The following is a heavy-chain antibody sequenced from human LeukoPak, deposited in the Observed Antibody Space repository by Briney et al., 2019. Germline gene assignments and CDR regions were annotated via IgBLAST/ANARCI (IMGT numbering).Heavy chain of an antibody. CDR2: IIPTFGTA. D-gene: IGHD2-2*01. CDR3: ARDPRYCSSTSCYGDPDNWFDP. J-gene: IGHJ5*02. V-gene: IGHV1-69*05. CDR1: GGTFSSYA. Sequence: SVKVSCKASGGTFSSYAISWVRQAPGQGLEWMGRIIPTFGTANYAQKFQGRVTITTDESTSTAYMELSSLRSEDTAVYYCARDPRYCSSTSCYGDPDNWFDPWGQGTLVTVSS.